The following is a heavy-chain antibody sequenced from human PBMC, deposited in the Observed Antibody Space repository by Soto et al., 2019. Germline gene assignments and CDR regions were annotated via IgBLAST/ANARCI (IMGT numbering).Heavy chain of an antibody. CDR3: TRVSRLPIRSRSRDLTAGTPYYYGMDV. V-gene: IGHV3-49*03. J-gene: IGHJ6*02. CDR1: GFTFGDYA. D-gene: IGHD6-13*01. Sequence: PGGSLRLSCTASGFTFGDYAMSWFRQAPGKGLEWVGFIRSKAYGGTTEYAASVKGRFTISRDDSKSIAYLQMNSLKTEDTAVYYCTRVSRLPIRSRSRDLTAGTPYYYGMDVWGQGTTVTVSS. CDR2: IRSKAYGGTT.